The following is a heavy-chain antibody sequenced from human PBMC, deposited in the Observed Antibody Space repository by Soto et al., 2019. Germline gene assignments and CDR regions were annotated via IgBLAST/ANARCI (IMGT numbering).Heavy chain of an antibody. D-gene: IGHD3-16*01. J-gene: IGHJ3*02. V-gene: IGHV3-30-3*01. CDR1: GFTFSSYA. Sequence: PGGSLRLSCAASGFTFSSYAMHWVRQAPGKGLEWVAVISYDGSNKYYADSVKGRSTIPRDNSKNTLYLQMNSLRAEDTAVYYCARESMITFRGVPPGGAFDIWGQGTLVTV. CDR2: ISYDGSNK. CDR3: ARESMITFRGVPPGGAFDI.